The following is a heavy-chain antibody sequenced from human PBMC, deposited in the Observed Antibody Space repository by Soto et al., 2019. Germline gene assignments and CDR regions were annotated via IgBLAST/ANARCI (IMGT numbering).Heavy chain of an antibody. CDR1: GYSFTSYW. Sequence: PGESLKISCKGSGYSFTSYWIGWVRQMPGKGLEWMGIIYPGDSDTRYSPSFQGQVTISADKSISTAYLQWSSLKASDTAMYYCARGPATQKYYYYGMDVWGQGTTVTVSS. CDR2: IYPGDSDT. CDR3: ARGPATQKYYYYGMDV. J-gene: IGHJ6*02. V-gene: IGHV5-51*01.